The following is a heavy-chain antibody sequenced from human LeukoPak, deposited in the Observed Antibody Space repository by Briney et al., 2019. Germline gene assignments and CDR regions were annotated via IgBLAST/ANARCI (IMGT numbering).Heavy chain of an antibody. V-gene: IGHV4-34*01. CDR1: GGSFSGYY. CDR3: ARGLRRTQLFGY. CDR2: INHSGST. Sequence: PSETLSLTCAVYGGSFSGYYWSWIRQPPGKGLEWIGEINHSGSTNYNPSLKSRVTMSIDTSKNQFSLKLSSVTAADTAMYYCARGLRRTQLFGYWGQGTLVTVSS. J-gene: IGHJ4*02. D-gene: IGHD5-18*01.